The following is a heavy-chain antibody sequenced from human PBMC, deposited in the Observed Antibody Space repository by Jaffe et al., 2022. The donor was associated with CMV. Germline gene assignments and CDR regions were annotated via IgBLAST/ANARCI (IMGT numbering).Heavy chain of an antibody. CDR3: ARARPGGDYYDSSGIMDV. CDR1: GFTFSSYS. CDR2: ISSSSSYI. D-gene: IGHD3-22*01. Sequence: EVQLVESGGGLVKPGGSLRLSCAASGFTFSSYSMNWVRQAPGKGLEWVSSISSSSSYIYYADSVKGRFTISRDNAKNSLYLQMNSLRAEDTAVYYCARARPGGDYYDSSGIMDVWGKGTTVTVSS. V-gene: IGHV3-21*01. J-gene: IGHJ6*03.